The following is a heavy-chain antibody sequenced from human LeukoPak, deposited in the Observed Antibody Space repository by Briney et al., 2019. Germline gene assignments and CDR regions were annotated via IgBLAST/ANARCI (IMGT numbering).Heavy chain of an antibody. CDR1: GFTFSSYA. V-gene: IGHV3-23*01. CDR2: ISGSGGST. CDR3: AKVVGATTRGYFDY. Sequence: GGSLTLSCAASGFTFSSYAMSWVRQAPGKGLRWVSTISGSGGSTYYADSVKGRFTISRDNSKNTLYLQMNSLRAEDTAVYYCAKVVGATTRGYFDYWGQGTLVTVSS. J-gene: IGHJ4*02. D-gene: IGHD1-26*01.